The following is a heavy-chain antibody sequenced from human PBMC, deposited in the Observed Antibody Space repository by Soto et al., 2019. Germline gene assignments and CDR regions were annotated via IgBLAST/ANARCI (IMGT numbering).Heavy chain of an antibody. CDR1: GGPFSSHT. V-gene: IGHV1-69*08. CDR3: ARPAFGDYWYFDL. Sequence: QDQLVQSGAEVKKPGSSVKVSCKAFGGPFSSHTFSWVRQAPGQGLEWMGRIIPALGTTTYAQKFQGRVTITADESVTKVYMELNSLSTADTAVYYCARPAFGDYWYFDLWGRGTLVTVSS. J-gene: IGHJ2*01. D-gene: IGHD4-17*01. CDR2: IIPALGTT.